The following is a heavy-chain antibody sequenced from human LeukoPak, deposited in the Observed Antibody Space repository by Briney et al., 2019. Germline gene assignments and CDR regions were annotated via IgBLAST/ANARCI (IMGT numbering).Heavy chain of an antibody. Sequence: GGSLRLSCAASGFTFDDYGMHWVRQAPGKGLEWVSGISWNSGSIGYADSVKGRFTISRDNSKNTLYVEMNTLRAEDTAVYYCAKWGDYDILTGYYVSDFWGQGTLVTVSS. V-gene: IGHV3-9*01. D-gene: IGHD3-9*01. CDR3: AKWGDYDILTGYYVSDF. J-gene: IGHJ4*02. CDR2: ISWNSGSI. CDR1: GFTFDDYG.